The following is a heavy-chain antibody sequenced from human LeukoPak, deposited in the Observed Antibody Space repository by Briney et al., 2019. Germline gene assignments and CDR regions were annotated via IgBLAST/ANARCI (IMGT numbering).Heavy chain of an antibody. D-gene: IGHD4-17*01. CDR2: ISSSSCYI. J-gene: IGHJ4*02. Sequence: PGGSLRLSCAASGFTVSSYSMSCVRQAPGEGREWVSSISSSSCYIYYADSVKGRFTISRDNAKNSLYLQMNRLRAEDTAVYYCARDDYGDYSGYYFDYWGQGTLVTVSS. CDR1: GFTVSSYS. CDR3: ARDDYGDYSGYYFDY. V-gene: IGHV3-21*01.